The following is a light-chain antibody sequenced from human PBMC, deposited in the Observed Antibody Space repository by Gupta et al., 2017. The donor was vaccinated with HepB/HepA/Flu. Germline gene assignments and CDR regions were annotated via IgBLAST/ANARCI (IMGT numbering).Light chain of an antibody. J-gene: IGKJ4*01. V-gene: IGKV1-12*01. Sequence: DIQMTQYPSSVSASVGDRVTITCRASQNVNRWLAWYQQKPGKAPKLLIYTTAILQTGVPSRFSGSGSGTDFTLTISSLQPEDSATYYCQQANTFPLTFGGGTKVEIK. CDR2: TTA. CDR1: QNVNRW. CDR3: QQANTFPLT.